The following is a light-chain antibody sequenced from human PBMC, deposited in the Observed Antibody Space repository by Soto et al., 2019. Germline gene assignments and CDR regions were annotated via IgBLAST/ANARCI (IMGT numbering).Light chain of an antibody. Sequence: ETVMTQSPATLSVSPGGRATLSCRASQSISDTLAWYQQKPGQAPRLLIHGASTRATGFPARFSGSGSGTDFTLTISSLQSEDFAIYYCQQYNNWPWTFGQGTKVELK. J-gene: IGKJ1*01. V-gene: IGKV3-15*01. CDR3: QQYNNWPWT. CDR1: QSISDT. CDR2: GAS.